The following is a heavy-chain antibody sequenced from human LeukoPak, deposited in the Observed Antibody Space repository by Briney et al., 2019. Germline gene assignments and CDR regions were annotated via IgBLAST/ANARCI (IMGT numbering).Heavy chain of an antibody. J-gene: IGHJ5*02. V-gene: IGHV4-31*03. CDR2: IYYSGST. Sequence: SETLSLTCTVSGGSISSGGYYWSWIRQHPGKGLAWIGYIYYSGSTYYNPSLKSRVTISVDTSKNQFSLKLSSVTAADTAVYYCATYIPGTTANRFDPWGQGTLVTVSS. D-gene: IGHD1-7*01. CDR1: GGSISSGGYY. CDR3: ATYIPGTTANRFDP.